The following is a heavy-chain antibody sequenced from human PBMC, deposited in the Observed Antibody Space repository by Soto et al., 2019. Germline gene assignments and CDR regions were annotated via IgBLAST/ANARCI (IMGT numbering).Heavy chain of an antibody. D-gene: IGHD6-19*01. V-gene: IGHV5-51*01. Sequence: GESLKISCKGSGYIFSNYWIGWVRQMPGKGLEWMGIIHGGDSPTRYSPSFEGQVTISTDKSISTAYLQWSSLKASDTAMYYCARRGTYSSGWDYWGQGTLVTVSS. CDR1: GYIFSNYW. CDR3: ARRGTYSSGWDY. J-gene: IGHJ4*02. CDR2: IHGGDSPT.